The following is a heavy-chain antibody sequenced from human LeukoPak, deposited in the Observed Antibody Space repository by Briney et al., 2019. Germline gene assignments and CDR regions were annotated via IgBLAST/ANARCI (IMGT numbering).Heavy chain of an antibody. CDR1: GFTFSSYS. V-gene: IGHV3-21*01. D-gene: IGHD6-13*01. Sequence: GGSLRLSCAASGFTFSSYSMNWVRQAPGKGLEWVSSISSSSYIYYADSVKGRFTISRDNAKNSLYLQMNSLRAEDTAVYYCARAVAAAGRSRWFDPWGQGTLVTVSS. J-gene: IGHJ5*02. CDR2: ISSSSYI. CDR3: ARAVAAAGRSRWFDP.